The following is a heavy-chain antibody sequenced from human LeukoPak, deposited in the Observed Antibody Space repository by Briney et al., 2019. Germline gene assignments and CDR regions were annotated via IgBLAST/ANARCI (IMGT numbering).Heavy chain of an antibody. CDR2: ISSSSSYI. D-gene: IGHD5-18*01. Sequence: GGSLRLSCAASGFTFSSYNMNWVRQAPGKGLEWVSSISSSSSYIYYADSVKGRFTISRDNAKNSLYLQMNSLRAEDTAVYYCARGGYSYGSGTTNDYWGQGTLVTVSS. J-gene: IGHJ4*02. CDR3: ARGGYSYGSGTTNDY. V-gene: IGHV3-21*01. CDR1: GFTFSSYN.